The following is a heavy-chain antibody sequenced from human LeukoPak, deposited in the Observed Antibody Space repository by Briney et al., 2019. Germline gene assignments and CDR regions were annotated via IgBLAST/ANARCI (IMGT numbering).Heavy chain of an antibody. D-gene: IGHD3-16*01. CDR2: IWFDGSNK. CDR1: GFTFSSYW. J-gene: IGHJ3*02. V-gene: IGHV3-33*08. Sequence: GGSLRLSCAASGFTFSSYWMTWVRQAPGKGLEWVAIIWFDGSNKYYADSVKGRFTISRDNSKNTLYLQMNSLRAEDTAVYYCARGGEFEAFDIWGQGTMVTVSS. CDR3: ARGGEFEAFDI.